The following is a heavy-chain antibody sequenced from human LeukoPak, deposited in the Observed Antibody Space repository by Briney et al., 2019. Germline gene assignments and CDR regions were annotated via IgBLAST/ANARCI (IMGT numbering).Heavy chain of an antibody. V-gene: IGHV1-2*02. D-gene: IGHD2-2*01. J-gene: IGHJ5*02. CDR1: GYTFTGYY. Sequence: GASVKVSCKASGYTFTGYYMHWVRQAPGQGLEWMGWINPNSGGTNYAQKLQGRVTMTRDTSISTAYMELSRLRSDDTAVYYCARGLVVPAAIMIKYNWFDPWGQGTLVTVSS. CDR2: INPNSGGT. CDR3: ARGLVVPAAIMIKYNWFDP.